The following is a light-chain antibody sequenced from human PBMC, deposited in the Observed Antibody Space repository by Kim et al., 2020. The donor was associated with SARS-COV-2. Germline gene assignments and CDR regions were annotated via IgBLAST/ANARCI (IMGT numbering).Light chain of an antibody. CDR1: QSVAKY. CDR2: DAT. V-gene: IGKV3-11*01. Sequence: SLYAGNTATLSGRASQSVAKYLAWYQQRPGQAPTLLIYDATNRASDVPDRFSGSGSGTDFTLTISSLEPGDFAVYLCQQRSAWPYTFGRGTKLEIK. J-gene: IGKJ2*01. CDR3: QQRSAWPYT.